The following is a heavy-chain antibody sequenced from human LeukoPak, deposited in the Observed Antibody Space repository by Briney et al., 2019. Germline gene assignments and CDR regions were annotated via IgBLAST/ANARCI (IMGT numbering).Heavy chain of an antibody. D-gene: IGHD5-18*01. V-gene: IGHV1-2*02. CDR2: INPNSGGT. J-gene: IGHJ4*02. CDR1: GYTFTGYY. CDR3: ARVGYTYGALGRFDC. Sequence: GASVKVSCKASGYTFTGYYMHWVRQAPGQGLEWMGWINPNSGGTNYAQKFQGRVTMTRDTSISTAYMELSRLRSDDTAVYYCARVGYTYGALGRFDCWAREPWSPSPQ.